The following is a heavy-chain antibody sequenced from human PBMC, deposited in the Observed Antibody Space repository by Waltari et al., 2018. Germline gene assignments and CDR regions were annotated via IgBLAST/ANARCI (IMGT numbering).Heavy chain of an antibody. CDR2: LRNTGGT. CDR1: GDFTSDDH. J-gene: IGHJ4*02. CDR3: ARLPTKYYDSIGWGFFDQ. V-gene: IGHV4-59*08. D-gene: IGHD3-22*01. Sequence: HVQLQESGPGLVKPSETLSLTCTVSGDFTSDDHSTWIRQAPGKGLEWIAYLRNTGGTKCTPSLESRVTVSAVTSKKQFSRRLTSVTAADTAVYYCARLPTKYYDSIGWGFFDQWGQGILVTVSS.